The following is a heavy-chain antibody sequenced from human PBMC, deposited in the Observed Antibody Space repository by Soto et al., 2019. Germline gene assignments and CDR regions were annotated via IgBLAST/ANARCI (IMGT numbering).Heavy chain of an antibody. V-gene: IGHV3-11*01. CDR3: ARDDYTYGVY. Sequence: QVQLVESGGGLVKPGASLRVSCAASGFSFRDYFMSWMRQAPGKGLEWVAYIGPYGNSKYYADSVKGRFTISRDDATNSLYLHMNSLRAEDTAVYYCARDDYTYGVYWGQGTLVTVSS. CDR1: GFSFRDYF. D-gene: IGHD2-2*02. J-gene: IGHJ4*02. CDR2: IGPYGNSK.